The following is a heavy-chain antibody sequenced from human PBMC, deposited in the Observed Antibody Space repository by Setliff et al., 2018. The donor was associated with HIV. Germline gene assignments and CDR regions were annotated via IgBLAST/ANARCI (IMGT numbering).Heavy chain of an antibody. D-gene: IGHD6-19*01. CDR3: ARAAVAGPWRKLDY. V-gene: IGHV1-69*10. J-gene: IGHJ4*02. CDR2: IISILGIT. Sequence: GASVKVSCKASGGTFSSYAISWVRQAPGQGLEWMGQIISILGITNYAQKFQGRVTLTADESNSTMYMERRSLRSDDTAGYYCARAAVAGPWRKLDYWGQGTLVTVSS. CDR1: GGTFSSYA.